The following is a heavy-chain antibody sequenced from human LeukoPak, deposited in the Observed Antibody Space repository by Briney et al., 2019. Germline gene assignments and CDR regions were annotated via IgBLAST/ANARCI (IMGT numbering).Heavy chain of an antibody. CDR2: ISGNGDDT. D-gene: IGHD5-12*01. Sequence: QPGGSLRLSCVASEFTFSSYTMHCFRQAPGKGLEYVSAISGNGDDTYYANSVKGRFTVSRDNAKNSLYLQMNSLRAEDTAVYYCARLQWLRPFDYWGQGTLVTVSS. CDR1: EFTFSSYT. CDR3: ARLQWLRPFDY. J-gene: IGHJ4*02. V-gene: IGHV3-64*01.